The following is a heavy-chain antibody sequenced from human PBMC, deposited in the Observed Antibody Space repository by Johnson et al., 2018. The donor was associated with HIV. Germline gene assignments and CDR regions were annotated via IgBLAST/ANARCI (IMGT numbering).Heavy chain of an antibody. Sequence: QVQLVESGGGLVQPGGSLRLSCAASGFTFSSYAMHWVRQAPGKGLEWVAVISYDGSNKYYADSVKGRLTISRDNAKNSLYLQMNSLRAEDTAVYYCARGGGYDYGFDIWGQGTMVTVSS. J-gene: IGHJ3*02. V-gene: IGHV3-30-3*01. CDR1: GFTFSSYA. D-gene: IGHD5-12*01. CDR2: ISYDGSNK. CDR3: ARGGGYDYGFDI.